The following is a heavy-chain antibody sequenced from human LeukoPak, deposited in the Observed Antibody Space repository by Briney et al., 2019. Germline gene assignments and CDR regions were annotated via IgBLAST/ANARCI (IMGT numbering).Heavy chain of an antibody. Sequence: GGSLRLSCAASGFTFSSYEMNWVRQAPGKGLEWVSYISSSGSTIYYADSVKGRFTISRDNAKNSLYLQMNGLRAEDTAVYYCARDAYCSSTSCKEYFDLWGRGTLVTVSS. CDR2: ISSSGSTI. V-gene: IGHV3-48*03. J-gene: IGHJ2*01. CDR1: GFTFSSYE. D-gene: IGHD2-2*01. CDR3: ARDAYCSSTSCKEYFDL.